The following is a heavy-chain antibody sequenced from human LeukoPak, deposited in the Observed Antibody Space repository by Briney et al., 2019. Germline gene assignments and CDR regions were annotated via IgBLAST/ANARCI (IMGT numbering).Heavy chain of an antibody. Sequence: GSLRLSCAASGFTFSNYAMNWVRQPPGKGLEWIGEINHSGSTNYNPSLKSRVTISVDTSKNQFSLKLSSVTAADTAVYYCARDHMVRGVKRRWDYWGQGTLVTVSS. CDR2: INHSGST. V-gene: IGHV4-34*01. CDR3: ARDHMVRGVKRRWDY. J-gene: IGHJ4*02. D-gene: IGHD3-10*01. CDR1: GFTFSNYA.